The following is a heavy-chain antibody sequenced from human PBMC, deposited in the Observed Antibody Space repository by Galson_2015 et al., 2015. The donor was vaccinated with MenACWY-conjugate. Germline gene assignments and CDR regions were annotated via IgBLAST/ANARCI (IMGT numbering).Heavy chain of an antibody. V-gene: IGHV1-18*01. J-gene: IGHJ5*02. Sequence: SVKVSGKASGYTFTPYGVSWVRQAPGQGLEWMAWIGTNHGDGSYGDPYYGKNFRGSVPVAADTSTNRAYVELRSLRSDDTAVYYGARDWYGPAGGCSDCFDPWSQGTLVIVTS. D-gene: IGHD2-8*02. CDR1: GYTFTPYG. CDR3: ARDWYGPAGGCSDCFDP. CDR2: IGTNHGDGSYGDP.